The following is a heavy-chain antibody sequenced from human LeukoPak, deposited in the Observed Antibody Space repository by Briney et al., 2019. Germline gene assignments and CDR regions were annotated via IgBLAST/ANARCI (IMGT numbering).Heavy chain of an antibody. CDR1: GFTISTYT. V-gene: IGHV3-21*01. J-gene: IGHJ6*03. CDR3: ARERHYSDSGGYWTSLYYHMDV. D-gene: IGHD3-22*01. Sequence: GGSLGLSCAASGFTISTYTMNCVRQAPGKGLEWVSSISSTSTYIHYGDSVKGRFTISRDNAKNSLYLQMDSLRAEDTAVYYCARERHYSDSGGYWTSLYYHMDVWGKGTTITVSS. CDR2: ISSTSTYI.